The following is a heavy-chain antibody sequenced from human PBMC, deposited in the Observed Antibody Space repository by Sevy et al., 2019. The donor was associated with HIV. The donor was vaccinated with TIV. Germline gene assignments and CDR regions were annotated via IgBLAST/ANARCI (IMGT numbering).Heavy chain of an antibody. V-gene: IGHV3-30*02. D-gene: IGHD2-15*01. J-gene: IGHJ6*02. CDR2: IRYDGSNK. Sequence: GGSLRLSCAASGFTFSSYGMHWVRQAPGKGLEWVAFIRYDGSNKYYADSVKGRFTISRDNSKNTLYLQMNSLRVEDTAVYYCATRRYCSGGSCYGADYYYGMDVWGQGTTATVSS. CDR3: ATRRYCSGGSCYGADYYYGMDV. CDR1: GFTFSSYG.